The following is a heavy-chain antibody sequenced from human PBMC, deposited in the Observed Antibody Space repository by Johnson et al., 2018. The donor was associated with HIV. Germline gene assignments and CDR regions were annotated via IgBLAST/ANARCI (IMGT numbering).Heavy chain of an antibody. Sequence: QVQLVESGGGVVQPGRSLRLSCAASGFTFSSYAMHWVRQAPGKGLEWVAVISYDGSNKYYADSVKGRFTISRDNSKNTLYLQMNNLRAEDTAVYYRARDRLMTVTLFPDAFDIWGQGTMVTVSS. D-gene: IGHD4-11*01. CDR1: GFTFSSYA. V-gene: IGHV3-30*04. J-gene: IGHJ3*02. CDR2: ISYDGSNK. CDR3: ARDRLMTVTLFPDAFDI.